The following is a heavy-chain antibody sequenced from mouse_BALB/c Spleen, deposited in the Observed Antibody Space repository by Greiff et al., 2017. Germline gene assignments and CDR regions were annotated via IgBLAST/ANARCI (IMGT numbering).Heavy chain of an antibody. V-gene: IGHV5-6*01. D-gene: IGHD2-3*01. J-gene: IGHJ3*01. CDR1: GFTFSSYG. Sequence: EVKLVESGGDLVKPGGSLKLSCAASGFTFSSYGMSWVRQTPDKRLEWVATISSGGSYTYYPDSVKGRFTISRDNAKNTLYLQMSSLKSEDTAMYYCARQEGIYDGSWFAYWGQGTLVTVSA. CDR3: ARQEGIYDGSWFAY. CDR2: ISSGGSYT.